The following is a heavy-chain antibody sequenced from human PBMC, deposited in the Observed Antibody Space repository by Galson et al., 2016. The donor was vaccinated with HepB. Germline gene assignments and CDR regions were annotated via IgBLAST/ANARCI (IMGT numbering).Heavy chain of an antibody. CDR1: GGSINNANYY. J-gene: IGHJ4*02. D-gene: IGHD3-16*02. CDR2: IYYSGTI. V-gene: IGHV4-39*07. Sequence: ETLSLTCTVSGGSINNANYYWGWVRQPHGKQLEWIASIYYSGTILYNPSLKSRVSMSMDTSKNQFSLRVNSATAADTAIYYCARVVKGGAVCLDYWGQGTLVTVSS. CDR3: ARVVKGGAVCLDY.